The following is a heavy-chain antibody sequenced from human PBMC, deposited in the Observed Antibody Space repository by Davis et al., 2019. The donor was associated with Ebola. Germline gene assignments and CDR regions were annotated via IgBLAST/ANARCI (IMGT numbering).Heavy chain of an antibody. V-gene: IGHV3-73*01. Sequence: GSLKISCAASGFTFSGSAMHWVRQASGKGLEWVGRIRSKANSYATAYAASVKGRFTISRDDSKNTAYLQMNSLKTEDTAVYYCTRHLPYSSGWYGKGWFDPWGQGTLVTVSS. CDR1: GFTFSGSA. J-gene: IGHJ5*02. D-gene: IGHD6-19*01. CDR2: IRSKANSYAT. CDR3: TRHLPYSSGWYGKGWFDP.